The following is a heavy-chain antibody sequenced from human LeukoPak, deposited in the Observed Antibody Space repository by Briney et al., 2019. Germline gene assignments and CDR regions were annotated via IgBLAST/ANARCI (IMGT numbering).Heavy chain of an antibody. V-gene: IGHV3-66*01. CDR3: ARDPPAVAANTYG. CDR2: IYSGGST. Sequence: GGSLRLSCAASGVTVSNNYMNWVLQAPGKGLEWASLIYSGGSTYYADSVKGRFTISRDNSKNTLYLQMNSLRAEDTAVYYCARDPPAVAANTYGWGQGTLVTVSS. CDR1: GVTVSNNY. J-gene: IGHJ4*02. D-gene: IGHD6-6*01.